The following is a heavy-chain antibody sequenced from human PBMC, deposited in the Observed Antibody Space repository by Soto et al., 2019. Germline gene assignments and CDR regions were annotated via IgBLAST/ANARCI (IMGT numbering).Heavy chain of an antibody. CDR3: AKLPWEVAPS. V-gene: IGHV3-74*01. CDR2: IGPDGTDI. D-gene: IGHD1-26*01. J-gene: IGHJ4*02. Sequence: PGGSLRLSCSSSGFPFSNIWIHWGRQATGKGLEWVSHIGPDGTDIVYAASVKGRFTISRVNARNTVYLQMNSRKAEDTAMYYCAKLPWEVAPSGGQGTPVTVSS. CDR1: GFPFSNIW.